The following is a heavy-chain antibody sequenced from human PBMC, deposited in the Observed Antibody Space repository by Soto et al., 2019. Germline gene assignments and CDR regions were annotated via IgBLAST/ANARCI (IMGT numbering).Heavy chain of an antibody. D-gene: IGHD3-22*01. CDR1: GVSISSGGYY. CDR2: IYYSGST. CDR3: AREYYYASSGFDY. J-gene: IGHJ4*02. V-gene: IGHV4-31*03. Sequence: SETLSLTCTVAGVSISSGGYYWTWIRQHPQKGLEWIGHIYYSGSTYYNPSLKSRVTISVDTSKNQFSLKLSSVTAADTAVYYCAREYYYASSGFDYWGQGTLVTVSS.